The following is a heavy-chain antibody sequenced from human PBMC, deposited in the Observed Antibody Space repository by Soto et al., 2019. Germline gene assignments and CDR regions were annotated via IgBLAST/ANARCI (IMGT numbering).Heavy chain of an antibody. J-gene: IGHJ4*02. CDR2: IWYDGTSK. D-gene: IGHD6-19*01. Sequence: QVQLVESGGGVVQPGRSLRLSCAASGFTFRNHAMHWVRQAPGKGLEWVGLIWYDGTSKYYADSVKGRFTISRNNSKKTLGPKMNCLRVEGTAIYYCASDHSGVIIKDHWGQGALGTVSS. CDR3: ASDHSGVIIKDH. CDR1: GFTFRNHA. V-gene: IGHV3-33*08.